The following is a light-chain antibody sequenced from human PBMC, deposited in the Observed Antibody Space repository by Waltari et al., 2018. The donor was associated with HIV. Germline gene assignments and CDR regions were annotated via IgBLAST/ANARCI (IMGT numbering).Light chain of an antibody. CDR1: QSLLSSSNRKNN. V-gene: IGKV4-1*01. CDR3: QQYYSSPWT. Sequence: DIVMTQSPDSLAVSLGERATINCKSSQSLLSSSNRKNNLAWYQQKPGQSPKLPIYWASTRQSGVPDRFRGSESGTDFTLTITRLQAEDVAVYYCQQYYSSPWTFGQGTKVELK. J-gene: IGKJ1*01. CDR2: WAS.